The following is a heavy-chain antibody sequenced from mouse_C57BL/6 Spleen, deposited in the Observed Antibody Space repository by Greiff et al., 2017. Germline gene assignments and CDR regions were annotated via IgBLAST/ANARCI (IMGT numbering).Heavy chain of an antibody. CDR1: GFTFSSYA. J-gene: IGHJ2*01. CDR3: ARPFITTVVAPFDY. CDR2: ISDGGSYT. D-gene: IGHD1-1*01. V-gene: IGHV5-4*01. Sequence: EVQGVESGGGLVKPGGSLKLSCAASGFTFSSYAMSWVRQTPEKRLEWVATISDGGSYTYYPDNVKGRFTISRDNAKNNLYLQMSHLKSEDTAMYYCARPFITTVVAPFDYWGQGTTLTVSS.